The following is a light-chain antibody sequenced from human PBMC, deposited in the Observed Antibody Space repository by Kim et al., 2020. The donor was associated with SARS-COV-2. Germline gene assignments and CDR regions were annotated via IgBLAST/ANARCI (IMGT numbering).Light chain of an antibody. V-gene: IGKV1-33*01. J-gene: IGKJ4*01. Sequence: DVQLTQSPSSLSASAGDRVTITCQASQDINNYLNWYQQKPGKAPKLLIYDASNLETGVPSRFGGSGSGTDFTFTISGLQPEDIATYFCQQYDILPITFGGGTKVEI. CDR3: QQYDILPIT. CDR2: DAS. CDR1: QDINNY.